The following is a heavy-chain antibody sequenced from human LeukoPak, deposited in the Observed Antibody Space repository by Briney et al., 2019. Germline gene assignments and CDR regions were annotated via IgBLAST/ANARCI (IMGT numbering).Heavy chain of an antibody. Sequence: GGSLRLSCAASGFTFSSYSMNWVRQAPGKGLEWVANIKQDGSEKYYVDSVKGRFTISRDNAKNSLYLQMNSLRAEDTAVYYCARDRDTAFDYWGQGTLVTVSS. V-gene: IGHV3-7*01. CDR1: GFTFSSYS. J-gene: IGHJ4*02. CDR3: ARDRDTAFDY. D-gene: IGHD5-18*01. CDR2: IKQDGSEK.